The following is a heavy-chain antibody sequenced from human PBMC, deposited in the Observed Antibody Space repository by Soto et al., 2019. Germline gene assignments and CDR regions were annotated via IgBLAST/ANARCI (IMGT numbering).Heavy chain of an antibody. D-gene: IGHD5-12*01. CDR1: GFTFNNFA. CDR2: ISSSSSYI. V-gene: IGHV3-21*01. CDR3: ARGGYDPDYYYYYYMDV. Sequence: GGSLRLSCAASGFTFNNFALSWVRQAPGKGLEWVSSISSSSSYIYYADSVKGRFTLSRDNAKNSLYLQMNSLRAEDTAVYYCARGGYDPDYYYYYYMDVWGKGTTVTVSS. J-gene: IGHJ6*03.